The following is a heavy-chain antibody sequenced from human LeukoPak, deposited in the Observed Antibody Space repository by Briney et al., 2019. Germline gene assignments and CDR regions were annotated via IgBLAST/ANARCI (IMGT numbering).Heavy chain of an antibody. CDR1: GYTFTSYA. Sequence: ASVKVSCKASGYTFTSYAIHWVRQAPGQRLEWMGWINAGNGNTKYSQEFQGRVSITRDTSASTAYMELSSLRSEDMAVYYCARGDCSGGSCYTSWGQGTLVTVSS. CDR2: INAGNGNT. J-gene: IGHJ5*02. CDR3: ARGDCSGGSCYTS. D-gene: IGHD2-15*01. V-gene: IGHV1-3*03.